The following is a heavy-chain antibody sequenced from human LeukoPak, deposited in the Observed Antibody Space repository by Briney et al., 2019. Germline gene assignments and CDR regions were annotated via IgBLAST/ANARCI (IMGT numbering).Heavy chain of an antibody. CDR2: IYYSGST. CDR1: GGSISSYY. J-gene: IGHJ5*02. D-gene: IGHD6-13*01. V-gene: IGHV4-59*01. Sequence: TSETLSLTCTVSGGSISSYYWSWIRQPPGKGLEWIGYIYYSGSTNYNPSLKSRVTISVDTSKNQFSLKLSSVTAADTAVYYCARTRSVGSGSWYWFDPWGQGTLVTVSS. CDR3: ARTRSVGSGSWYWFDP.